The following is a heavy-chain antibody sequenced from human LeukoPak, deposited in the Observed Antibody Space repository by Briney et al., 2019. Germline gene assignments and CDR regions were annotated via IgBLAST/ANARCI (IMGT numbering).Heavy chain of an antibody. J-gene: IGHJ6*03. CDR2: IYYSGIT. V-gene: IGHV4-39*07. Sequence: SETLSLTCTVSGGSISSNSYYWGWIRQPPGKGLEWIGSIYYSGITYYNPSLKSRVTISVDTSKNQFSLKLSSVTAADTAVYYCARDGYSSGWPYYYYMDVWGKGTTVTVSS. CDR3: ARDGYSSGWPYYYYMDV. D-gene: IGHD6-19*01. CDR1: GGSISSNSYY.